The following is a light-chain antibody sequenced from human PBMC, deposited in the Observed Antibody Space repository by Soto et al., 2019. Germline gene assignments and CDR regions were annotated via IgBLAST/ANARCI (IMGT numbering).Light chain of an antibody. CDR1: QSISDW. V-gene: IGKV1-5*01. CDR3: QQYNSYSLT. J-gene: IGKJ4*01. CDR2: DAS. Sequence: DIQRTQSPSTLSASVGDRVTITCRASQSISDWLAWYQQKPGKAPKLLIYDASGLESGVPSRFSGSGSGTEFTLTISSLQPDDFATYYCQQYNSYSLTFGGGTKVDIK.